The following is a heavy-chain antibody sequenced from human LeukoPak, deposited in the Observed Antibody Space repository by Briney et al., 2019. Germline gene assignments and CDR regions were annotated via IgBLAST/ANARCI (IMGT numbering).Heavy chain of an antibody. D-gene: IGHD6-19*01. Sequence: GGSLRLSCAASGFTFDDYAMHRVRQAPGKGLEWASGISWNSGSIGYADSVKGRFTISRDNAKNSLYLQMNSLRAEDMALYYCAKASIAVAGPAYFDYWGQGTLVTVSS. J-gene: IGHJ4*02. CDR1: GFTFDDYA. CDR2: ISWNSGSI. CDR3: AKASIAVAGPAYFDY. V-gene: IGHV3-9*03.